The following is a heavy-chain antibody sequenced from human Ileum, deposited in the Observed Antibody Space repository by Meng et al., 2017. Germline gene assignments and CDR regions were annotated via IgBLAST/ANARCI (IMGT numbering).Heavy chain of an antibody. V-gene: IGHV2-5*02. J-gene: IGHJ4*02. D-gene: IGHD6-19*01. CDR2: IYWDDDN. CDR3: AHGSGWLFDY. Sequence: TLKESGPRPTQPTPTLPPTFSFLGFSLSNPAEAVGWFRQPPGKALEWLALIYWDDDNHYSPSLRSRLTFTKDASRNQVVLTLTNMDPMDTATYFCAHGSGWLFDYWGQGTLVTVSS. CDR1: GFSLSNPAEA.